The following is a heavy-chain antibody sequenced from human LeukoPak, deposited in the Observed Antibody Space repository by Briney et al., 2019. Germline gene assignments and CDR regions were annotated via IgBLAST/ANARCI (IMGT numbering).Heavy chain of an antibody. J-gene: IGHJ4*02. CDR3: ASRVEMATTRDY. CDR2: IYHSGST. V-gene: IGHV4-38-2*01. Sequence: PSETLSLTCAVSGYSISSGYYWGWIRQPPGKGLEWIGSIYHSGSTYYNPSLKSRVTISVDTSKNQFSLKLSSVTAADTAVYYCASRVEMATTRDYWGQGTLVTVSS. D-gene: IGHD5-24*01. CDR1: GYSISSGYY.